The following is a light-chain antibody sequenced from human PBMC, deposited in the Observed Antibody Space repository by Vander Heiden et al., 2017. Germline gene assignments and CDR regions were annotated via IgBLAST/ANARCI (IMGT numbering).Light chain of an antibody. V-gene: IGKV3-11*01. CDR2: DTS. CDR1: QSVDSN. Sequence: EIVLTQSPATLSLSPGERVTLTCRASQSVDSNLGWYQQKPGQPPRLLIYDTSNRATAIPPRFSGSGSGTDFTLTISSLEPEDFAVSYCQQRRYWPFTFGHGTKVDFK. J-gene: IGKJ3*01. CDR3: QQRRYWPFT.